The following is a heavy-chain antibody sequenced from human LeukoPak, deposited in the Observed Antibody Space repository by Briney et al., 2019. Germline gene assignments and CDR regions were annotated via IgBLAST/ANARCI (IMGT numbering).Heavy chain of an antibody. CDR2: IKQDGSVI. J-gene: IGHJ3*02. CDR1: GFSFSTHW. V-gene: IGHV3-7*01. CDR3: AGDEGCTFDI. Sequence: PGGSLRLSCAASGFSFSTHWMSWFRQAPGKGLEWVALIKQDGSVIHYVDSVKRRFTISRDNAKTSLSLQMNSLRADDTAVYYCAGDEGCTFDIWGQGTKVTVSS.